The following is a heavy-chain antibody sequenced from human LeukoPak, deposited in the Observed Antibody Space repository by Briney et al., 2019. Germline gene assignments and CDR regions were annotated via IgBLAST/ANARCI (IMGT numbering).Heavy chain of an antibody. V-gene: IGHV3-9*01. CDR2: ISWNSGSI. D-gene: IGHD6-13*01. CDR3: ARVPIAAAGLNDY. CDR1: GFTFDDYA. Sequence: GGSLRLSCAASGFTFDDYAMHWVRQAPGKGLEWVSGISWNSGSIGYADSVKGRFTISRDNAKNSLYLQMNSLRAEDTALYYCARVPIAAAGLNDYWGQGTLVTVSS. J-gene: IGHJ4*02.